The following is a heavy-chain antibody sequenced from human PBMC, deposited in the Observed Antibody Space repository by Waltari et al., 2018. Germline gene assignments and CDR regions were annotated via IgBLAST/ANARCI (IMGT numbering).Heavy chain of an antibody. V-gene: IGHV4-34*01. CDR3: ARGRLDIVVVPAAYNYYYYYYMDV. D-gene: IGHD2-2*03. CDR2: INHIGST. Sequence: QVQLQQWGAGLLKPSETLSLTCAVYGGSFSGYYWSWIRQPPGKGLEWIGEINHIGSTHSTPSLKGRVTISVDTSKNQFSLKLSSVTAADTAVYYCARGRLDIVVVPAAYNYYYYYYMDVWGKGTTVTVSS. J-gene: IGHJ6*03. CDR1: GGSFSGYY.